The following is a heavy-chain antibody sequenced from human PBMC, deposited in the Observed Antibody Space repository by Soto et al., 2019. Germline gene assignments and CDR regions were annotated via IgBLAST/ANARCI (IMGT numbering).Heavy chain of an antibody. D-gene: IGHD5-18*01. CDR2: INHSGST. CDR3: ARGDGGYNYGLDN. J-gene: IGHJ4*02. V-gene: IGHV4-34*01. Sequence: SSETLSLTCAVSGGSFSGYSWTWIRQPPGKGLEWAGEINHSGSTNYNASLKSRVTISVDTSKNQFSLKLSSVTAADTAVYYCARGDGGYNYGLDNWGQGTPVTVSS. CDR1: GGSFSGYS.